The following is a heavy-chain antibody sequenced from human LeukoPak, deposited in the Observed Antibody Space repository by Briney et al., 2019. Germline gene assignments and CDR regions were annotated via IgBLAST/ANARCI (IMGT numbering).Heavy chain of an antibody. CDR3: AKDPSTLVGATNLDY. V-gene: IGHV3-23*01. D-gene: IGHD1-26*01. CDR2: ISGSGGST. Sequence: GGSLRLSCAASVFTFTSYSISWVRQAPWKGLEWVSGISGSGGSTYYADSVKGRFTISRDNSKNTLYLQMNSLRAEDTAVYYCAKDPSTLVGATNLDYWGQGTLVTVSS. J-gene: IGHJ4*02. CDR1: VFTFTSYS.